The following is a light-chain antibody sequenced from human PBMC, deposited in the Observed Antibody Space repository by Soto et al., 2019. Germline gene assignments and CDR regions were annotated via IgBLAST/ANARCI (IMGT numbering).Light chain of an antibody. V-gene: IGKV1-39*01. CDR2: GAF. CDR1: QPISTY. Sequence: DIQMTQAPSSLSASVGDRVTITCRASQPISTYLNWYQLTPGKAPRLLIYGAFTLQSGVPSRFSGSGSGTDSTLTISNLQPEDVASYYCQQSSSAPPYTFGQGTKLEIK. J-gene: IGKJ2*01. CDR3: QQSSSAPPYT.